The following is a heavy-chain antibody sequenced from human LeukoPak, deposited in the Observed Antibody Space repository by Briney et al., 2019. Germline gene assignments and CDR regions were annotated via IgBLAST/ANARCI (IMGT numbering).Heavy chain of an antibody. Sequence: GASVKVSCKASGFTFTSYDINWVRQASGQGLEWMGWMNPNNGNTGYAQKFQGRVTMTRDTSISTAYMELRGLRSEDMAVYYCVRDGEGAAISVNYWFDPWGQGTLVTVSS. V-gene: IGHV1-8*01. J-gene: IGHJ5*02. CDR1: GFTFTSYD. D-gene: IGHD2-2*02. CDR2: MNPNNGNT. CDR3: VRDGEGAAISVNYWFDP.